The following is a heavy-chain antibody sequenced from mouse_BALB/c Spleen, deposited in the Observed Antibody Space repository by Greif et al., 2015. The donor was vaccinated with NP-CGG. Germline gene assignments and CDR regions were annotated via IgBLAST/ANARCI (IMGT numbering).Heavy chain of an antibody. V-gene: IGHV3-2*02. J-gene: IGHJ4*01. CDR1: GYSITSDYA. D-gene: IGHD4-1*01. Sequence: EVQRVESGPGLVKPSQSLSLTCTVTGYSITSDYAWNWIRQFPGNKLEWMGYISYSGSTSYNPSLKSRISITRDTSKNQFFLQLNSVTTEDTATYYCAKGTGRMDYWGQGTSVTVSS. CDR3: AKGTGRMDY. CDR2: ISYSGST.